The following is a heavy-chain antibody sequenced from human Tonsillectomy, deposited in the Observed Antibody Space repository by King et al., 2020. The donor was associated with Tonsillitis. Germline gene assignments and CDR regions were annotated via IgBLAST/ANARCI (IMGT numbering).Heavy chain of an antibody. V-gene: IGHV3-11*05. D-gene: IGHD3-9*01. CDR1: GFTFSDYY. CDR2: ISSSSSYT. J-gene: IGHJ4*02. Sequence: QLVQSGGGLVKPGGSLRLSCAASGFTFSDYYMSWIRQAPGKGLEWVSYISSSSSYTNYADSVKGRFTISRDNAKNSLYLQMNSLRAEDTAVYYCARGVYDILTGQFDYWGQGTLVTVSS. CDR3: ARGVYDILTGQFDY.